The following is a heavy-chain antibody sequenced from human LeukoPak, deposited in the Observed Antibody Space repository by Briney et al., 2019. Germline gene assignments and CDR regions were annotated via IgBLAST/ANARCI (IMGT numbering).Heavy chain of an antibody. V-gene: IGHV3-21*01. CDR3: AKVKKASYYGMDV. CDR2: ISSSSSYI. J-gene: IGHJ6*02. Sequence: GGSLRLSCAASGFTFSSYSMNWVRQAPGKGLEWVSSISSSSSYIYYADSVKGRFTISRDNAKNSLYLQMNSLRAEDTAVYYCAKVKKASYYGMDVWGQGTTVTVSS. CDR1: GFTFSSYS. D-gene: IGHD4-23*01.